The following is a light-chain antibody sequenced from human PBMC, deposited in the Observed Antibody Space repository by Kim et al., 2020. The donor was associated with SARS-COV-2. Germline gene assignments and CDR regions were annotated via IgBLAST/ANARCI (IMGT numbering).Light chain of an antibody. V-gene: IGLV1-51*01. CDR2: DNN. CDR1: NSNIVNNY. J-gene: IGLJ3*02. CDR3: GTWDSSLSARV. Sequence: TISCYGNNSNIVNNYVSWYQQLPGTAPKLHIYDNNKRPSGIPDRYSGSKSGTSATLGITGRQTGDEADYYCGTWDSSLSARVFGGGTQLTVL.